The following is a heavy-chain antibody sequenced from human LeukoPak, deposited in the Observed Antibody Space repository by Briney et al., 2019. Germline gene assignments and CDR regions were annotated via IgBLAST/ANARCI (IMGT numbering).Heavy chain of an antibody. D-gene: IGHD4-23*01. Sequence: ASVKVSCKSSGYTFISYAMHWVRQAPGQRLEWMGWMNAGNGNTKYSQKFQGRVTITRDTSASTAYMELSSLKSEDMAVYYCARDDYGGNSYYYYYMDVWGKGTTVTISS. CDR2: MNAGNGNT. V-gene: IGHV1-3*03. CDR3: ARDDYGGNSYYYYYMDV. J-gene: IGHJ6*03. CDR1: GYTFISYA.